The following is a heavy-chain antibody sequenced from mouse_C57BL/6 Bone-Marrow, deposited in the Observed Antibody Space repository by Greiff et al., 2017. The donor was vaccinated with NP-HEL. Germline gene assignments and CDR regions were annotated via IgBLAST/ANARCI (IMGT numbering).Heavy chain of an antibody. CDR2: ISYDGSN. J-gene: IGHJ4*01. D-gene: IGHD1-1*01. V-gene: IGHV3-6*01. Sequence: EVKLMESGPGLVKPSQSLSLTCSVTGYSITSGYYWNWIRQFPGNKLEWMGYISYDGSNNYNPSLKNRISITRDTSKNQFFLKLNSVTTEDTATYYCARGEDYYGSSHYAMDYWGQGTSVTVSS. CDR1: GYSITSGYY. CDR3: ARGEDYYGSSHYAMDY.